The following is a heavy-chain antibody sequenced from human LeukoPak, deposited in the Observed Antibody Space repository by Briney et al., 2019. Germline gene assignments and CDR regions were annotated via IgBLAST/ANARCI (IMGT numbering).Heavy chain of an antibody. CDR3: AGGFAVWLVS. V-gene: IGHV1-2*06. Sequence: ASVTVSCTASGYTFTGYYMHWVRQAPGQGLEWMGRINPNSGGTNYAQKFQGRVTMTRDTSISTAYMELSRLRSDDTAVYYCAGGFAVWLVSWGQGTLVTVSS. D-gene: IGHD6-19*01. J-gene: IGHJ4*02. CDR2: INPNSGGT. CDR1: GYTFTGYY.